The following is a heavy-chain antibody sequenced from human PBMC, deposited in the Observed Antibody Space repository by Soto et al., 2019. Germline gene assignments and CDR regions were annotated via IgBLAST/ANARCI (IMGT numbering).Heavy chain of an antibody. D-gene: IGHD3-10*01. J-gene: IGHJ3*02. CDR1: GFTFSSYS. Sequence: GGSLRLSCAASGFTFSSYSMNWVRQAPGKGLEWVSYISSSSSTIYYADSVKGRFTISRDNAKNSLYLQMNSLRDEDTAAYYCARAKGGPRFGEFNDAFDICGQGTMVSVSS. CDR3: ARAKGGPRFGEFNDAFDI. CDR2: ISSSSSTI. V-gene: IGHV3-48*02.